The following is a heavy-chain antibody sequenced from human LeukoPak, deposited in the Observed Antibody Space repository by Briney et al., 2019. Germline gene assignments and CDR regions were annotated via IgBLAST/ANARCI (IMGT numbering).Heavy chain of an antibody. J-gene: IGHJ4*02. CDR1: GGSISSYY. V-gene: IGHV4-4*07. CDR3: ARGGDYGEGDY. Sequence: SETLSLTCTVSGGSISSYYWSWIRQPAGKGLEWIEHIYTSGTTNYNPSLKSRVTMSVDTSKNQFSLKLSSVTAADTAVYYCARGGDYGEGDYWGQGTLVTVSS. D-gene: IGHD4-17*01. CDR2: IYTSGTT.